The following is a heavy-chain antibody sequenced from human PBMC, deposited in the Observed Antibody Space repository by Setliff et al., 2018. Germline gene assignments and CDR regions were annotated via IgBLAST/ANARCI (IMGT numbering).Heavy chain of an antibody. V-gene: IGHV4-4*07. CDR1: GGSISGYY. CDR3: VRSMPDTANFDY. J-gene: IGHJ4*02. Sequence: SETLSLTGTVSGGSISGYYWSWIRQPAGKGLEWIGRISTSGSTNFNPSLKSRLTMSVDTSKNQFSLKVTSVTAADTAVYYCVRSMPDTANFDYWGQGTLVTVSS. CDR2: ISTSGST. D-gene: IGHD5-18*01.